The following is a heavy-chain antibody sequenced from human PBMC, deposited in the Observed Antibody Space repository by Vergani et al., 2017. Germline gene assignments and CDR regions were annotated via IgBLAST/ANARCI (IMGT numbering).Heavy chain of an antibody. CDR2: IYYSGST. Sequence: QVQLQQWGAGLLKPSETLSLTCAVYGGSFSGYYWSWIRQHPGKGLEWIGYIYYSGSTYYNQSLKSRVTISVDTSKNQFSLQLSSVTAADTAVYYCSVWGSYRYREWFDPWGQGTLVTVSS. CDR3: SVWGSYRYREWFDP. CDR1: GGSFSGYY. J-gene: IGHJ5*02. V-gene: IGHV4-34*03. D-gene: IGHD3-16*02.